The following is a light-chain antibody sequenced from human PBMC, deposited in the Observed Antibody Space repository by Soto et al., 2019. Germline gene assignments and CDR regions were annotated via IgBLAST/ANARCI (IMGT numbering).Light chain of an antibody. CDR2: AAS. CDR3: QKHNSASWT. CDR1: QGISNY. V-gene: IGKV1-27*01. Sequence: DIQMTQSPSSLSASVGDRVTITCRASQGISNYLAWYQQKPGKVPKLLIYAASTLQSGVPSRFSGSGSGTDFTFTISSLQPEDVATYYCQKHNSASWTFSQGTKVEIK. J-gene: IGKJ1*01.